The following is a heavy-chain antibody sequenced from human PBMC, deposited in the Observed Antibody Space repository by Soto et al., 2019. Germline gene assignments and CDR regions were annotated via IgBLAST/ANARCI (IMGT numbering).Heavy chain of an antibody. D-gene: IGHD6-6*01. J-gene: IGHJ6*02. CDR3: ARGSTAGYSSSSAGEYYYYYYGMDV. CDR1: GFTFSSYA. Sequence: PGGSLRLSCAASGFTFSSYAMHWVRQAPGKGLEWVAVISYDGSNKYYADSVKGRFTISRDNSKNTLYLQMNSLRAEDTAVYYCARGSTAGYSSSSAGEYYYYYYGMDVWGQGTTVTVSS. CDR2: ISYDGSNK. V-gene: IGHV3-30-3*01.